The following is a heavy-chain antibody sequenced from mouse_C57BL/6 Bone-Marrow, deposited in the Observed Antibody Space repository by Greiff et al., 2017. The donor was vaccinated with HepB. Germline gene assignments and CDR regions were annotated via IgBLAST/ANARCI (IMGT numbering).Heavy chain of an antibody. Sequence: QVQLQQSGPELVKPGASVKISCKASGYAFSSSWMNWVKQRPGKGLEWIGRIYPGDGDTNYNGKFKGKATLTADKSSSTAYMQLSSLTSEDSAVYFCAKLGESRYFDVWGTGTTVTVSS. D-gene: IGHD4-1*01. CDR3: AKLGESRYFDV. V-gene: IGHV1-82*01. CDR2: IYPGDGDT. CDR1: GYAFSSSW. J-gene: IGHJ1*03.